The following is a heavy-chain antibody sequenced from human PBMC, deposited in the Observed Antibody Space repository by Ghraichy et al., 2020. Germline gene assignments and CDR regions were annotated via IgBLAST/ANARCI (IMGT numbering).Heavy chain of an antibody. CDR3: ARGYLRYGGYIDY. CDR1: GYSISNGYY. J-gene: IGHJ4*02. V-gene: IGHV4-38-2*02. Sequence: SETLSLTCTVSGYSISNGYYWGWIRQPPGKGLEWIGSIYHSGSTYYHPSLKSRVTISLDTSKNQFSLKLSSVTAADTAVYYCARGYLRYGGYIDYWGQGTLVTVSS. CDR2: IYHSGST. D-gene: IGHD4/OR15-4a*01.